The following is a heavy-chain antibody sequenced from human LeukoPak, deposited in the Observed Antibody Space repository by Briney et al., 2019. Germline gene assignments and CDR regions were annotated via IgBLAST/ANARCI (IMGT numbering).Heavy chain of an antibody. CDR3: ARDGCGSGWFWFEP. Sequence: SETLSLTCTVSGGSISSSYWSWIRQPAGKGLEWIGRIYTSGITKYNPSLKTRVTMSVDTSKKQFSVTAAYVSAAGAAVYYCARDGCGSGWFWFEPWGQGTMVSVAS. CDR1: GGSISSSY. V-gene: IGHV4-4*07. J-gene: IGHJ5*02. CDR2: IYTSGIT. D-gene: IGHD6-19*01.